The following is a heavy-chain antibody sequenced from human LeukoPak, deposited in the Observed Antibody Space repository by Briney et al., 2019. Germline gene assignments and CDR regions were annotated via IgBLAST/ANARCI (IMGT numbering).Heavy chain of an antibody. CDR1: GASVSSYY. J-gene: IGHJ6*03. V-gene: IGHV4-59*02. CDR2: IYYSGST. D-gene: IGHD5-18*01. Sequence: SETLSLTCTVSGASVSSYYWSWIRQPPGKGLEWIGYIYYSGSTNYNPSLKSRVTISVDTSKNQFSLKLSSVTAADTAVYYCAREGGGYSYGYYYYYYMDVWGKGTTVTVSS. CDR3: AREGGGYSYGYYYYYYMDV.